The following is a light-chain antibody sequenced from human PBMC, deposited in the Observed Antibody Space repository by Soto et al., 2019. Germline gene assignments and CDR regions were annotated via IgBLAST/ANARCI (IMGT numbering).Light chain of an antibody. CDR3: HQYASSPVYT. CDR1: QSVSSSY. Sequence: EIVLALSPGTLSLSPGERATLSCRASQSVSSSYLAWYQQKPGQAPRLLIYGASSRATGIPDRFSGSGSGTDFTLTISRLEPEDFAAYYCHQYASSPVYTFGQGTKLEIK. J-gene: IGKJ2*01. CDR2: GAS. V-gene: IGKV3-20*01.